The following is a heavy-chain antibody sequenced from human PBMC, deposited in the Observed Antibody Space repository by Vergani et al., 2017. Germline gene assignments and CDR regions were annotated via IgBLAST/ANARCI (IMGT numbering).Heavy chain of an antibody. J-gene: IGHJ3*02. CDR1: GDTFSRYA. D-gene: IGHD6-19*01. Sequence: QVQLVQSGAEVKKPGSSVKVSCKASGDTFSRYAISWVRQAPGQGLEWMGWINPNSGGTNYAQKFQGRVTMTRDTSISTAYMELSRLRSDDTAVYYCARAWVAEDAFDIWGQGTMVTVSS. CDR3: ARAWVAEDAFDI. CDR2: INPNSGGT. V-gene: IGHV1-2*02.